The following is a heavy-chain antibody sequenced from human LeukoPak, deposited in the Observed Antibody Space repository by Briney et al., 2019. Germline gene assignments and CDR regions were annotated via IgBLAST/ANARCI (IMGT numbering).Heavy chain of an antibody. D-gene: IGHD4-17*01. CDR3: ARSRTTYGDTCFDY. Sequence: PEGSLRLSCAASGFTFSSYSMNWVRQAPGKGLEWVSYISSSSSTIYYADSVKGRFTISRDNAKNSLYLQMNSLRAEDTAVYYCARSRTTYGDTCFDYWGQGTLVTVSS. CDR1: GFTFSSYS. J-gene: IGHJ4*02. V-gene: IGHV3-48*04. CDR2: ISSSSSTI.